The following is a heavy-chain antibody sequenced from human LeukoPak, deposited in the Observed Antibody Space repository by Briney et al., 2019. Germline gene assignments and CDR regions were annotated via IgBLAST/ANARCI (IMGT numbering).Heavy chain of an antibody. V-gene: IGHV4-61*02. CDR2: IYTSGST. CDR1: GGSISSGSYY. Sequence: PSETLSLTCTVSGGSISSGSYYWSWIRQPAGKGLEWIGRIYTSGSTNYNPSLKSRVTVSVDTSKNQFSLKLSSVTAADTAVYYCARVPSGYYFDYWGQGTLVTVSS. D-gene: IGHD3-22*01. J-gene: IGHJ4*02. CDR3: ARVPSGYYFDY.